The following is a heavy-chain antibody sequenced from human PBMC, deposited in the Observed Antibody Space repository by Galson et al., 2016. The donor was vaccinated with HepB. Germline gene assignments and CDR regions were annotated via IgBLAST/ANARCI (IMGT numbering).Heavy chain of an antibody. CDR3: ATSDSGGDTSVDV. V-gene: IGHV3-7*01. D-gene: IGHD4-23*01. CDR1: GFTFSSYW. J-gene: IGHJ6*02. CDR2: IRHDGSQK. Sequence: SLRLSCAASGFTFSSYWMTWVRQAPGKGLEWVANIRHDGSQKNYVDSVRGRLTISRDNARNSLYLQMNSLRDEDTAVYYCATSDSGGDTSVDVWGQGTTVIVTS.